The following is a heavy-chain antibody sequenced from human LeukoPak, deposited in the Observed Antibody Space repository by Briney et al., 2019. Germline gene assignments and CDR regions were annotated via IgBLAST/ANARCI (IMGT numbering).Heavy chain of an antibody. CDR1: GFTFSNAW. D-gene: IGHD5-18*01. CDR2: IKSKTDGGTT. Sequence: GGSLRLSCAASGFTFSNAWMSWVRQAPGKGLEWVGRIKSKTDGGTTDYAAPVKGRFTISRDDSKNTLYLQMNSVKTDERGEYYCITYELWSFEYWGQGPLVTVSS. V-gene: IGHV3-15*01. CDR3: ITYELWSFEY. J-gene: IGHJ4*02.